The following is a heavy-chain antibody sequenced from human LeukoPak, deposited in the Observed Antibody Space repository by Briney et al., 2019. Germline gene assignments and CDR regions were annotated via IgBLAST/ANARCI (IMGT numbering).Heavy chain of an antibody. J-gene: IGHJ4*02. Sequence: PSETLSLTCTVSGGSISSSSYYWGWIRQPPGKGLEWIGSIHYSGSTNYNPSLKSRVTMSVDTSKNQFSLKLSSVTAADTAVYYCARLSTVTTSFDYWGQGTLVTVSS. CDR1: GGSISSSSYY. D-gene: IGHD4-17*01. CDR3: ARLSTVTTSFDY. CDR2: IHYSGST. V-gene: IGHV4-39*07.